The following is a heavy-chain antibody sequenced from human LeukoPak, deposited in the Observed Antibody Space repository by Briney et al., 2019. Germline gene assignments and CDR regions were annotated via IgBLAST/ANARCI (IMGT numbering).Heavy chain of an antibody. CDR3: ARPRWDPLDSGRDDAFDI. Sequence: SETLSLTCTVSGGSISSYYWSWIRQPPGKGLEWIGYIYYSGSTNYNPSLKSRVTISVDTSKNQFSLKLSSVTAADTAVYYCARPRWDPLDSGRDDAFDIWGQGTMVTVSS. CDR1: GGSISSYY. J-gene: IGHJ3*02. CDR2: IYYSGST. D-gene: IGHD6-25*01. V-gene: IGHV4-59*01.